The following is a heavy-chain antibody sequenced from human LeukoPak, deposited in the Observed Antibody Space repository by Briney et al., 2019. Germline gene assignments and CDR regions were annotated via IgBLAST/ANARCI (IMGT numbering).Heavy chain of an antibody. J-gene: IGHJ4*02. D-gene: IGHD3-22*01. CDR3: ARGAHDSSGYYYEFVFYFDY. CDR1: GGSISSGSYY. CDR2: IYTSGST. Sequence: PSETLSLTCTVSGGSISSGSYYWSWIRQPAGKGLEWIGRIYTSGSTNYNPSLKSRVTISVDTSKNQFSLKLSSVTAADTAVYYCARGAHDSSGYYYEFVFYFDYWGQGTLVTVSS. V-gene: IGHV4-61*02.